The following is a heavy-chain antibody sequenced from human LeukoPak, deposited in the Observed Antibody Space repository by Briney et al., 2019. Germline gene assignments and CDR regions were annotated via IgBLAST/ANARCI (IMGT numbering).Heavy chain of an antibody. CDR1: GFTVSSNY. D-gene: IGHD3-10*01. CDR2: ISSSSAYI. CDR3: ATPGGPIRTGMDV. Sequence: KPGGSLRLSCAASGFTVSSNYMSWVRQAPGKGLEWVSSISSSSAYIYYADSLKGRFTISRDNAKNSLYLQMNSLRAEDKAVYYCATPGGPIRTGMDVGGKGTTVTTSS. V-gene: IGHV3-21*01. J-gene: IGHJ6*04.